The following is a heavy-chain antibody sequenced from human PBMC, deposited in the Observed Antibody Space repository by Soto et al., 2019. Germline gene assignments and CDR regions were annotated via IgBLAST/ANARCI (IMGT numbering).Heavy chain of an antibody. CDR2: IYYAGTT. Sequence: QVQLQESGPALVKPSETLSLTCTVSDGSLSPNYWSWIRQPPGKGLEWIGYIYYAGTTTYNPSLQSRVSISLDTSKNEVSLKLTSVTAAATAVYFCARLGAFYQAMDSWGQGTLVTVSS. CDR1: DGSLSPNY. D-gene: IGHD2-2*01. CDR3: ARLGAFYQAMDS. J-gene: IGHJ1*01. V-gene: IGHV4-59*08.